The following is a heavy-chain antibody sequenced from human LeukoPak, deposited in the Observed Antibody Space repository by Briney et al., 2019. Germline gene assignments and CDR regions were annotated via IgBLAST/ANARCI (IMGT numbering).Heavy chain of an antibody. V-gene: IGHV3-48*03. CDR1: GFTFSSYE. D-gene: IGHD3-22*01. Sequence: PGGSLRLSCAASGFTFSSYEMNWVRQAPGKGLEWVSYISSSGSTIYYADSVKGRFTISRDNSKNTLYLQMNSLRAEDTAVYYCAKDSNEYYYDRDWEVDCWGQGTLVTVSS. CDR3: AKDSNEYYYDRDWEVDC. J-gene: IGHJ4*02. CDR2: ISSSGSTI.